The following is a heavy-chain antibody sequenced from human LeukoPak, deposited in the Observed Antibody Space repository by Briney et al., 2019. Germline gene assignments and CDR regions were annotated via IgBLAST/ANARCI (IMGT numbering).Heavy chain of an antibody. CDR2: IIPIFGPA. Sequence: GASVKVSCKASGYTFTGYYMHWVRQAPGQGLEWMGGIIPIFGPANYAQKFQGRVTVTADESTSTAYMELSSLRAEDTAVYYCARSRDDILTGYIYYYYMDVWGKGTTVTVSS. D-gene: IGHD3-9*01. J-gene: IGHJ6*03. V-gene: IGHV1-69*13. CDR1: GYTFTGYY. CDR3: ARSRDDILTGYIYYYYMDV.